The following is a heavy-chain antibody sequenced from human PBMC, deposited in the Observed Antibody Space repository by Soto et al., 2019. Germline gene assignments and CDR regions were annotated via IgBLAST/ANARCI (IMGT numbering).Heavy chain of an antibody. J-gene: IGHJ4*02. CDR2: ISSNGGST. CDR3: AIEVYFSSTSCYSFAY. Sequence: EVQLVESGGGLVQPGGSLRLSCAASGFTFSSYAMHWVRQAPGKGLEYVSAISSNGGSTYYANSVKGRFTISRDNSKNTLYLPMGSLRAEDMAVYYFAIEVYFSSTSCYSFAYWGQGTLVTVSS. D-gene: IGHD2-2*01. V-gene: IGHV3-64*01. CDR1: GFTFSSYA.